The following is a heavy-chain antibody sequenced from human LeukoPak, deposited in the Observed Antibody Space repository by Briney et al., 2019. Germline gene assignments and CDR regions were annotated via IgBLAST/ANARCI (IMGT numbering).Heavy chain of an antibody. J-gene: IGHJ3*02. CDR3: ARGLTYYFDSSGYYVTDAFDI. CDR2: IYYSGST. V-gene: IGHV4-59*01. CDR1: GGSISSYY. Sequence: SETLSLTCTVSGGSISSYYWRWIRQPPGKGLEWIGYIYYSGSTNYNPSLKSRVTISVDTSKNQFSLKLTSVTAADTAVYYCARGLTYYFDSSGYYVTDAFDIWGQGTMVTVSS. D-gene: IGHD3-22*01.